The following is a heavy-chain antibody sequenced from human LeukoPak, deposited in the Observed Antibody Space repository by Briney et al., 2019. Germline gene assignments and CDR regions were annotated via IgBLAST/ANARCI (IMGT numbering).Heavy chain of an antibody. CDR1: GFTFSTYS. Sequence: GGSLRLSCAASGFTFSTYSMNWVRQAPGKGLEWVSAISGSGGSTYYADSVKGRFTISRDNSKNTLYLQMNSLRAEDTAVYYCAKDWFGSSGYSDYWGQGTLVTVSS. V-gene: IGHV3-23*01. J-gene: IGHJ4*02. CDR2: ISGSGGST. D-gene: IGHD3-22*01. CDR3: AKDWFGSSGYSDY.